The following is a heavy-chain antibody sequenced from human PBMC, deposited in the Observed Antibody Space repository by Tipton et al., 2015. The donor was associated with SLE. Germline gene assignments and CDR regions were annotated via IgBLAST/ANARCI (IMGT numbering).Heavy chain of an antibody. CDR2: IHTSGST. CDR1: GGSISNYF. D-gene: IGHD2-15*01. CDR3: ARWFVDYCSVDSCPNWFDP. Sequence: TLSLTCTVSGGSISNYFGSWIRQPPGKGLEWIGHIHTSGSTKYNPSLKRRVTISVDTSKNQVSLRLSSVTAADTAVYYCARWFVDYCSVDSCPNWFDPWGQGTLVTVFS. V-gene: IGHV4-4*08. J-gene: IGHJ5*02.